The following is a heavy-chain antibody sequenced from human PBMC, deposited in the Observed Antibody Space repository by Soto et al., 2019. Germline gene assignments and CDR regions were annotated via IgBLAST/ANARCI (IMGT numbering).Heavy chain of an antibody. CDR1: GGTFSSYA. Sequence: QVQLVQSGAEVKKPGSSVKVSCKASGGTFSSYAISWVRQAPGQGLEWMGGIIPIFGTANYAQTFQGRVTITADESTSTAYMELSSLRSEDTAVYYCARDGYYYDSSGYYYDYWGQGTLVTVSS. CDR3: ARDGYYYDSSGYYYDY. CDR2: IIPIFGTA. D-gene: IGHD3-22*01. V-gene: IGHV1-69*12. J-gene: IGHJ4*02.